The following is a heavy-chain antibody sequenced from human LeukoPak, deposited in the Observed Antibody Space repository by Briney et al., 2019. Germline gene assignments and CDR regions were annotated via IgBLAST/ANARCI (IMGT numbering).Heavy chain of an antibody. Sequence: ASVKVSCKASGYTFTGYYMHWVRQAPGQGLEWMGWINPNSGYTNYAQKFQGRVTVTRDTSISTAYMELSGLTSDDTAVYYCARTAFQFGDYFYYMDVWGKGTTVTVSS. CDR3: ARTAFQFGDYFYYMDV. D-gene: IGHD3-3*02. V-gene: IGHV1-2*02. CDR1: GYTFTGYY. CDR2: INPNSGYT. J-gene: IGHJ6*03.